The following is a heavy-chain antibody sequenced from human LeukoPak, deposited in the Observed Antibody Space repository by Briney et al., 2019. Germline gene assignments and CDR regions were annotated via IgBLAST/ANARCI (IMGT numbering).Heavy chain of an antibody. D-gene: IGHD3-3*01. CDR1: GYTFTSHD. CDR3: AREGAYYDFWSSYSPSHGIFDS. CDR2: MNPNSGNT. J-gene: IGHJ4*02. Sequence: ASVKVSCKASGYTFTSHDINWVRQATGQGLEWMGWMNPNSGNTGYAQKFQGRLTMTRNTSINTAYMELNSLRSEGAAVYFCAREGAYYDFWSSYSPSHGIFDSWGQGSLVTVSS. V-gene: IGHV1-8*01.